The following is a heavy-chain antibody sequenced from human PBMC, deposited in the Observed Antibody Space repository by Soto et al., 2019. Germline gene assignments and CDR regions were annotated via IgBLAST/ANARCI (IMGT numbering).Heavy chain of an antibody. Sequence: QVQLVQSGAEVKKPGSSVKVSCKASGGTFSSYTISWVRQAPGQGLEWMGRIIPILGIANYAKKFQGRVTITADKSTSTANMELSSLRSEDTAVYYCASSVVVPAATYYYYYGMDVWGQGTTVTVSS. J-gene: IGHJ6*02. CDR3: ASSVVVPAATYYYYYGMDV. CDR2: IIPILGIA. V-gene: IGHV1-69*02. D-gene: IGHD2-2*01. CDR1: GGTFSSYT.